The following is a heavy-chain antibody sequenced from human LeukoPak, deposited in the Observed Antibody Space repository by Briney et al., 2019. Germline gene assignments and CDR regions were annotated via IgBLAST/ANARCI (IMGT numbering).Heavy chain of an antibody. CDR3: AREGGPTYDILTGYYKGYYYYGMDV. CDR2: INSDGSST. J-gene: IGHJ6*02. Sequence: GGSLRLSCAASGSTFSSYWMHWVRQAPGKGLVWVSRINSDGSSTSYADSVKGRFTISRDNAKNTLYLQMNSLRAEDTAVYYCAREGGPTYDILTGYYKGYYYYGMDVWGQGTTVTVSS. V-gene: IGHV3-74*01. D-gene: IGHD3-9*01. CDR1: GSTFSSYW.